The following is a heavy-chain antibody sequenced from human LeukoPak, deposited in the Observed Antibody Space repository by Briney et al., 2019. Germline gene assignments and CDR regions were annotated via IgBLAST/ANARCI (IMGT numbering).Heavy chain of an antibody. Sequence: GGSLRLSCAASGFTVSSNYMTWVRQAPGKGLEWVSVIYSGGTIYYADSVKGRFTISRDNSKNTLYLQMNSLRAEDTAVYYCAREGSYDGSTMWYFDYWGQGTLVTVSS. CDR2: IYSGGTI. V-gene: IGHV3-53*01. CDR3: AREGSYDGSTMWYFDY. J-gene: IGHJ4*02. CDR1: GFTVSSNY. D-gene: IGHD3-22*01.